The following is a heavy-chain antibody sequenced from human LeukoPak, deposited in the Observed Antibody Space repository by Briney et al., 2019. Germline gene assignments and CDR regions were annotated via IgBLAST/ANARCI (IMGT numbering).Heavy chain of an antibody. CDR2: ISSSNSTI. Sequence: GGSLRLSCAASGFIFSSYSMNWVRQAPGKGLEWVSYISSSNSTIYYADSVKGRFTISRDNAKNSLYLQMNSLRAEDTAVYYCARERGSFVDYRGQGTLVTVSS. V-gene: IGHV3-48*04. CDR3: ARERGSFVDY. J-gene: IGHJ4*02. CDR1: GFIFSSYS. D-gene: IGHD1-26*01.